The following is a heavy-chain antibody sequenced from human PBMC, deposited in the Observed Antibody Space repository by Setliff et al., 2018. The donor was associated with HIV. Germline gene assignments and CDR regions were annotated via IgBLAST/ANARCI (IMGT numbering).Heavy chain of an antibody. Sequence: SVKVSCKASGATFKTYAMSWVRQTPGQGLEWMGGIIPIFGTANYAQKFQGRVTITTDESTSTAYMEPSSLRSEDTAVYYCARDATEYSSSWFDPWGQGTLVTVSS. CDR2: IIPIFGTA. CDR3: ARDATEYSSSWFDP. V-gene: IGHV1-69*05. CDR1: GATFKTYA. D-gene: IGHD6-6*01. J-gene: IGHJ5*02.